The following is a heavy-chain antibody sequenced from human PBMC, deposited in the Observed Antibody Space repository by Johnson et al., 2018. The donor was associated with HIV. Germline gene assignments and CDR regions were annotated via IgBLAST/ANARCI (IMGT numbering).Heavy chain of an antibody. V-gene: IGHV3-64*01. CDR1: GFTFSNYA. CDR3: AKDPPGVDDIHAFDI. J-gene: IGHJ3*02. D-gene: IGHD3-9*01. CDR2: ISNNGGST. Sequence: VQLVESGGGLVQPGGSLRLSCAASGFTFSNYAMHWVRQAPGKGLEYVSAISNNGGSTYYANSVKGRFTISRDNSKNTLSLQMGSLRADDMAVYYCAKDPPGVDDIHAFDIWGQGTMVTVSS.